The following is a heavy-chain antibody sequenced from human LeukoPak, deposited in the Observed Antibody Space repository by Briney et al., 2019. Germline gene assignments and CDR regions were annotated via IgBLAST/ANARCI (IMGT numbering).Heavy chain of an antibody. V-gene: IGHV1-8*01. CDR1: GYTFTSYD. CDR3: ARRRIAAAGRDYNWFDP. Sequence: ASVKVSCKASGYTFTSYDINWVRQATGQGLEWMGWMNPNSGNTGYAQKFQGRVTMTRNTSISTAYMELSSLRSEDTAVYYCARRRIAAAGRDYNWFDPWGQGTLVTVSS. D-gene: IGHD6-13*01. J-gene: IGHJ5*02. CDR2: MNPNSGNT.